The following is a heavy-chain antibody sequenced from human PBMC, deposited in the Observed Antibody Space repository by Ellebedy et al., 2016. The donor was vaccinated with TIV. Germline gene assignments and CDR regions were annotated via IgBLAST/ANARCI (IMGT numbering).Heavy chain of an antibody. Sequence: MPGGSLRLSCAVYGGSFRNVYWSWVRQAPGKGLEWIGEINHYGTTKYSPSFKSRITMSVDTSKNQVSLNVSSVTAADTAVYYCARVKLSMDVWGQGTTVSVSS. V-gene: IGHV4-34*01. J-gene: IGHJ6*02. D-gene: IGHD2-15*01. CDR3: ARVKLSMDV. CDR1: GGSFRNVY. CDR2: INHYGTT.